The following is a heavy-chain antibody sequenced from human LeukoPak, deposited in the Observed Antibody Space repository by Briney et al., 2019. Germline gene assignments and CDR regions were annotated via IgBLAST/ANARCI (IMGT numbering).Heavy chain of an antibody. CDR1: GFTFRNYG. D-gene: IGHD5-12*01. CDR3: TTDSGYGRYYFDY. V-gene: IGHV3-33*01. CDR2: IWYDGSNK. J-gene: IGHJ4*02. Sequence: PGGSLRLSCAGSGFTFRNYGMNWVRQAPGKGLEWVTIIWYDGSNKYYADSVKGRFIISRDNSKNTLYLQMNSLKTEDTAVYYCTTDSGYGRYYFDYWGQGTLVTVSS.